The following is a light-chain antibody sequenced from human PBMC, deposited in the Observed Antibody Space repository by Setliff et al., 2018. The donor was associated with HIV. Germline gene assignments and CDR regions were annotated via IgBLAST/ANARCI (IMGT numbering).Light chain of an antibody. V-gene: IGLV2-14*01. CDR3: SSYTSDSNLWV. CDR1: TSDISHYNF. J-gene: IGLJ3*02. CDR2: EVF. Sequence: QSVLTQPASVSASPGQSITISCTGTTSDISHYNFVSWYQQHPDSAPKLLIYEVFNRPSGVSHRFSGSKSGNTASLTISGLQAEDEADYYCSSYTSDSNLWVFGGGTKVTVL.